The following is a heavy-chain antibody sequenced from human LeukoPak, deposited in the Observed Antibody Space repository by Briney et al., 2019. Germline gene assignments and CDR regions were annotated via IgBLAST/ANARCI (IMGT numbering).Heavy chain of an antibody. J-gene: IGHJ5*02. CDR3: AKDGYGSGGRWFDP. V-gene: IGHV3-23*01. D-gene: IGHD3-10*01. CDR1: GFSSYTFC. Sequence: GGSLRLSCAVSGFSSYTFCMSWVRQARGKGREWILSFRGDGGSTYYAETVRGRFTISRDKSKNTLYLQMNSLRAEESAVYFCAKDGYGSGGRWFDPWGRGTLVTVSS. CDR2: FRGDGGST.